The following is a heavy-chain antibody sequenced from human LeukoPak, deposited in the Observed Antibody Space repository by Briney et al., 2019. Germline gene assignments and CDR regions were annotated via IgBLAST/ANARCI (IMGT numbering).Heavy chain of an antibody. Sequence: GGSLRLSCAASGFTLSNYAMNWVRQAPGKGLEWVSVVIGSSGSTDYADSVKGRFTISRDNSKNTLYLEMNNLRAEDTAIYYCAKGGYDYIEIGYFDYWGQGTLVTVSS. CDR3: AKGGYDYIEIGYFDY. J-gene: IGHJ4*02. CDR1: GFTLSNYA. D-gene: IGHD5-12*01. V-gene: IGHV3-23*01. CDR2: VIGSSGST.